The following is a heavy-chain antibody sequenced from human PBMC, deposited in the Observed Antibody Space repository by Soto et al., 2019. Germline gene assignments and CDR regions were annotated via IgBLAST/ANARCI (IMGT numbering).Heavy chain of an antibody. J-gene: IGHJ6*02. Sequence: PGGSLRLSCAASGFTFGSYGMHWVRQAPGKGLEWVAVISYDGSNKYYADSVKGRFTISRDNSKNTLYLQMNSLRAEDTAVYYCARDALRYFDWLLKASYYYYGMDVWGQGTTVTVSS. V-gene: IGHV3-30*03. CDR2: ISYDGSNK. CDR3: ARDALRYFDWLLKASYYYYGMDV. D-gene: IGHD3-9*01. CDR1: GFTFGSYG.